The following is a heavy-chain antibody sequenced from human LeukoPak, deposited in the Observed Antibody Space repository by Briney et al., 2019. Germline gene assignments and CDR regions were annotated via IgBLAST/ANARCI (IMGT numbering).Heavy chain of an antibody. D-gene: IGHD2-15*01. V-gene: IGHV3-33*06. Sequence: QPGGSLRLSCAASGFTFSSYGMHWVRQAPGKGLEWVAVIWYDGSNKYYADSVKGRFTISRDNSKNTLYLQMNSLRAEDTAVYYCAKAVVAAPFQIRHYYYYYGMDVWGQGTTVTVSS. CDR1: GFTFSSYG. CDR3: AKAVVAAPFQIRHYYYYYGMDV. J-gene: IGHJ6*02. CDR2: IWYDGSNK.